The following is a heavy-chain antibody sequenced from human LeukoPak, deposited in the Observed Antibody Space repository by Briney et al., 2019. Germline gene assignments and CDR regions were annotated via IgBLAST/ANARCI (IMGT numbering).Heavy chain of an antibody. CDR2: IYPGDSDT. CDR1: GYSFTSYW. J-gene: IGHJ4*02. CDR3: ARTVEMATSYSDY. V-gene: IGHV5-51*01. Sequence: GESLKISCKGSGYSFTSYWLGWVRQMPGKGLEWMGIIYPGDSDTRYSPSFQGQVTISADKSISTAYLQWSSLKASDTALYYCARTVEMATSYSDYWGQGTLVTVSS. D-gene: IGHD5-24*01.